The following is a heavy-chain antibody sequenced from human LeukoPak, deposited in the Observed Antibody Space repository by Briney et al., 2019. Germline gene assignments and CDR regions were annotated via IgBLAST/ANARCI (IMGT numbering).Heavy chain of an antibody. D-gene: IGHD1-1*01. Sequence: SETLSLTCAVYGGSFSGYYWSWIRQPPRKGLEWIGEINHSGSTNYNPSLKSRVAISVDTSKNQFSLKLTSVTAADTAVYYCARAPNWNYFDYWGQGTLVTVSS. J-gene: IGHJ4*02. V-gene: IGHV4-34*01. CDR3: ARAPNWNYFDY. CDR1: GGSFSGYY. CDR2: INHSGST.